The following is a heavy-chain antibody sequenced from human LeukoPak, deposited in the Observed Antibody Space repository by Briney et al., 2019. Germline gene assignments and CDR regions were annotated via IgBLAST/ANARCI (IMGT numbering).Heavy chain of an antibody. V-gene: IGHV3-74*01. CDR1: GFAFSGYW. D-gene: IGHD3-16*01. Sequence: GGSLRLSCAASGFAFSGYWMHWVRQAPGKGLVWISRINSDGSTTNYADSVNGRFTISRDNTKNTLYLQTDSLRAEDTAVYYCWVPATAGEADYWGQGTLVIVSS. CDR2: INSDGSTT. J-gene: IGHJ4*02. CDR3: WVPATAGEADY.